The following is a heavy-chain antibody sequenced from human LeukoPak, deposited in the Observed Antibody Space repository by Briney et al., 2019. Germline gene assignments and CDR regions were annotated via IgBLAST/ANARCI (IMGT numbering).Heavy chain of an antibody. D-gene: IGHD3-3*01. CDR2: IIPIFGTA. J-gene: IGHJ4*02. Sequence: ASVKGSCKASGGTFSIYAISWVRQAPGQGLVWMGRIIPIFGTANYAQKFQGRVTITTDESTSTAYMELSSLRSEDTAVYYCARDLPDYNFWSGPQHYWGQGTLVTASS. CDR1: GGTFSIYA. CDR3: ARDLPDYNFWSGPQHY. V-gene: IGHV1-69*05.